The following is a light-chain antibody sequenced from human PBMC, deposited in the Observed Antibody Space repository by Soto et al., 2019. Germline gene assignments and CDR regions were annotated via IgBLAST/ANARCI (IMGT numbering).Light chain of an antibody. Sequence: AIQMTQSPSSLSASVGDRVTITCRASQGIRNELSWFQQRPGNAPTLLISAASRLQSGVPSRFSGRGSGTDFTLTISSLQPDDFATYYCQQYNSYSQPFGQGTKVDIK. CDR2: AAS. J-gene: IGKJ1*01. CDR1: QGIRNE. V-gene: IGKV1-6*01. CDR3: QQYNSYSQP.